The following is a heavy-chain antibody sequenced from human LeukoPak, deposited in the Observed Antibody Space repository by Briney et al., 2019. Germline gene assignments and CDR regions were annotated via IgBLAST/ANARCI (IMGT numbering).Heavy chain of an antibody. Sequence: SETLSLTCAVSGGSNSSSYWWSWVRQPPQKGLEWIGEIYHSESTNYNPSLKSRVTISVDKSKNQFSLKLSSVTAADTAVYYCARVGVGSYNFDYWGQGTLVTVSS. V-gene: IGHV4-4*02. J-gene: IGHJ4*02. CDR1: GGSNSSSYW. CDR2: IYHSEST. D-gene: IGHD3-3*01. CDR3: ARVGVGSYNFDY.